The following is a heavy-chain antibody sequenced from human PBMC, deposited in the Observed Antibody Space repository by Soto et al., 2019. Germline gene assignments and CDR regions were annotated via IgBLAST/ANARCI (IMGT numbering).Heavy chain of an antibody. CDR1: GFTFSSYA. Sequence: QVQLVESGGGVVQPGRSLRLACAASGFTFSSYAMHWVRQAPGKGLEWVAVISYDGSNRYYADSVKGRFTISRDNSKNTLYLQMSSLRDEDTAVYYCARNSLDYGDYPYDWFDPWGQGTLVTVSS. CDR2: ISYDGSNR. CDR3: ARNSLDYGDYPYDWFDP. V-gene: IGHV3-30-3*01. J-gene: IGHJ5*02. D-gene: IGHD4-17*01.